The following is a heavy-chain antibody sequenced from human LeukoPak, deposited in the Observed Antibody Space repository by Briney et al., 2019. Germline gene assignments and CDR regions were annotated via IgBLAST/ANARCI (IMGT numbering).Heavy chain of an antibody. Sequence: SETLSLTCAVYGGSFSGYYWSWIRQPPGKGLEWIGEINHSGSTNYNPSLKSRVTISVDTSKNQFSLKLSSVTAADTAVYYCARAKCQLLYLPTRVAARPFDYWGQGTLVTVSS. V-gene: IGHV4-34*01. CDR1: GGSFSGYY. CDR3: ARAKCQLLYLPTRVAARPFDY. J-gene: IGHJ4*02. D-gene: IGHD2-2*02. CDR2: INHSGST.